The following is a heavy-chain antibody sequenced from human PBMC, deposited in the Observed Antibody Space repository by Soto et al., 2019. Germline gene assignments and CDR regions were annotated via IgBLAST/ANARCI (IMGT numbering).Heavy chain of an antibody. CDR2: ISYDGSNK. J-gene: IGHJ4*02. Sequence: QVQLVESGGGVVQPGRSLRLSCAASGFTFSSYAMHWVRQAPGKGLEWVAVISYDGSNKYYADSVKGRFTISRDNSKNTLYLPMNSLRAEDTAVYYCATLGATWDYWGQGTLVTVSS. CDR3: ATLGATWDY. CDR1: GFTFSSYA. D-gene: IGHD1-26*01. V-gene: IGHV3-30-3*01.